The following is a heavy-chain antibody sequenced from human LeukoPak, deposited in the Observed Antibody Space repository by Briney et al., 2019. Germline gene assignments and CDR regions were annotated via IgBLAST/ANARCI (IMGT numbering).Heavy chain of an antibody. Sequence: GGSLRLSCAASEFTFSKYGMHWVRQAPGKGLEWVASISFDINDRKYAESVRGRFTISRDNAENSLYLQMNSLRAEDTAVYYCARDGSGRVPEMSAPDYWGQGTLVTVSS. D-gene: IGHD3-10*01. CDR1: EFTFSKYG. CDR2: ISFDINDR. J-gene: IGHJ4*02. CDR3: ARDGSGRVPEMSAPDY. V-gene: IGHV3-30*03.